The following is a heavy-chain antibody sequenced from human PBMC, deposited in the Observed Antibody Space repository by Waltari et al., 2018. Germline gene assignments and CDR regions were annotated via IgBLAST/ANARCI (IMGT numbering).Heavy chain of an antibody. Sequence: QVQLQESGPGLVKPSETLSLTCPVSGGSISSYYWSWIRQPPGKGLEWIGYIYYSGSTHYNPSLKSRVTISVDTSKNQFSLKLSSVTAADTAVYYCARDRGSSSWFLFQHWGQGTLVIVSS. V-gene: IGHV4-59*01. CDR2: IYYSGST. D-gene: IGHD6-13*01. CDR3: ARDRGSSSWFLFQH. CDR1: GGSISSYY. J-gene: IGHJ1*01.